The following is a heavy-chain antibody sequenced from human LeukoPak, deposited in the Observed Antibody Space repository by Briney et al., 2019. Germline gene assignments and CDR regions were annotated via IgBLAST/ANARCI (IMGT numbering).Heavy chain of an antibody. Sequence: SQTLSLTCTVSGGSLTSCDYYWGWIRQSPGKGLEWIGYIYYSGGSYYNPSLRSRVTISRNRSKNQLSLKLSSVNAADTAVYYCARTKDTTVIMFDNWGQGTLVTVSS. CDR2: IYYSGGS. J-gene: IGHJ5*02. CDR3: ARTKDTTVIMFDN. V-gene: IGHV4-30-4*01. D-gene: IGHD1-1*01. CDR1: GGSLTSCDYY.